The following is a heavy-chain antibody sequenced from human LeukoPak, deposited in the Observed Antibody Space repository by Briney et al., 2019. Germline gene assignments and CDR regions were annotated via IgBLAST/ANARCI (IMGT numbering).Heavy chain of an antibody. D-gene: IGHD1-7*01. CDR3: ARCITGTGSLDAFDI. V-gene: IGHV1-2*02. Sequence: ASVKVSCKASGYTFTGYYMHWVRQAPGQGLEWMGWINPNSGGTNYAQKFQGRVTMTRDTSISTVYMELSRLRSDDTAVYYCARCITGTGSLDAFDIWGQGTMVTVSS. CDR1: GYTFTGYY. CDR2: INPNSGGT. J-gene: IGHJ3*02.